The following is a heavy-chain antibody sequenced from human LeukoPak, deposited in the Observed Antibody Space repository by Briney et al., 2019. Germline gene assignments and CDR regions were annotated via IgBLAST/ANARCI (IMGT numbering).Heavy chain of an antibody. Sequence: KPGGSLRLSCAASGFTFSDYYMSWIRQAPGKGLEWVSYISSSSSYTNYADSVKGRFTISRDNAKNSLYLQMNSLRAEDTAVYYCARSRRVITFGGVIDPAVFDYWGQGTLVTVSS. CDR3: ARSRRVITFGGVIDPAVFDY. CDR2: ISSSSSYT. J-gene: IGHJ4*02. V-gene: IGHV3-11*03. D-gene: IGHD3-16*02. CDR1: GFTFSDYY.